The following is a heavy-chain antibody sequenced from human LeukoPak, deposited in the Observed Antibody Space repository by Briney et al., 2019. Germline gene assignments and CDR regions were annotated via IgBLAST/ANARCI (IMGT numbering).Heavy chain of an antibody. Sequence: ASVKVSCKASGYTFTGYYMHWVRQAPGQGLEWMGRTNLKSGGRNYAQEFQGKVRMTRDTSVSTAYMALRRLRSDDTAVYYFARMCSSTSCYGGFDPWGQGTLVTVSS. CDR2: TNLKSGGR. V-gene: IGHV1-2*06. J-gene: IGHJ5*02. CDR3: ARMCSSTSCYGGFDP. D-gene: IGHD2-2*01. CDR1: GYTFTGYY.